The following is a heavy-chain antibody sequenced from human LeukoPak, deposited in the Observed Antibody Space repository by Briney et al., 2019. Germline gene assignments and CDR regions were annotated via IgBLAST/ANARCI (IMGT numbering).Heavy chain of an antibody. CDR1: GFAFNDFT. CDR2: ISGDGGST. CDR3: AKEHISGWPNFDS. D-gene: IGHD6-19*01. J-gene: IGHJ4*02. V-gene: IGHV3-43*01. Sequence: PGGSLRLSCAASGFAFNDFTMRWVRQPPGKGLEWISLISGDGGSTYYADSVKGRFTISRDKSRDSLSLYLQMNSLRADDSALYYCAKEHISGWPNFDSWGQGTLVTVSS.